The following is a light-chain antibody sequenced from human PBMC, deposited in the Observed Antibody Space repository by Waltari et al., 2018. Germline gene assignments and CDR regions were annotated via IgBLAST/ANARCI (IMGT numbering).Light chain of an antibody. CDR1: QRISNY. CDR3: QQSYSAPYT. Sequence: DIQMTQSPSSLSAFVGDRVTIPCRSSQRISNYLNWYQQKPGKAPKVLIYAASSLQSGVPSRFSGSGSGTDFTLTIGSLQPEDFATYYCQQSYSAPYTFGQGTKLEIK. V-gene: IGKV1-39*01. J-gene: IGKJ2*01. CDR2: AAS.